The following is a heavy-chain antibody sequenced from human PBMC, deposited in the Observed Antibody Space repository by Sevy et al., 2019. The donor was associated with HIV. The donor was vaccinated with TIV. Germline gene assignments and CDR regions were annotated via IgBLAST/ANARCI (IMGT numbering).Heavy chain of an antibody. D-gene: IGHD3-22*01. V-gene: IGHV4-59*12. CDR3: ARHSYYYDSSGSINWYFDL. J-gene: IGHJ2*01. CDR2: IYYSGST. CDR1: GGSISSYY. Sequence: SETLSLTCTVSGGSISSYYWSWIRQPPGKGLEWIGYIYYSGSTNYNPSLKSRVTISVDTSKNQFSLKLSSVTAADTAVYYCARHSYYYDSSGSINWYFDLWGRGTLVTVSP.